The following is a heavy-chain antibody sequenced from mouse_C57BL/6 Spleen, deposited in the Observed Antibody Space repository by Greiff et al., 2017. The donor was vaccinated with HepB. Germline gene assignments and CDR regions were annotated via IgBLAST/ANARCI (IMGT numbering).Heavy chain of an antibody. Sequence: VQLQQSGAELVKPGASVKLSCKASGYTFTSYWMHWVKQRPGQGLEWIGMIHPNSGSTNYNEKFKSKATLTVDKSSSTAYMQLSSLTSEDSAVYYCARIPPLYYGNYYAMDYWGQGTSVTVSS. CDR3: ARIPPLYYGNYYAMDY. D-gene: IGHD2-1*01. V-gene: IGHV1-64*01. CDR1: GYTFTSYW. J-gene: IGHJ4*01. CDR2: IHPNSGST.